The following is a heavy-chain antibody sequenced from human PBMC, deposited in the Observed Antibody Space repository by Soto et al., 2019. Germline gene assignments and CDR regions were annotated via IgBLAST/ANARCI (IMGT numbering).Heavy chain of an antibody. D-gene: IGHD6-13*01. V-gene: IGHV3-74*01. CDR2: INSDGSRT. CDR1: GFTFSSYW. J-gene: IGHJ5*02. CDR3: ARVLTGSWNWFDP. Sequence: EVQLVESGGGLVQPGESLRLSCAASGFTFSSYWMHWVRQAPGKGLVWVSRINSDGSRTNYADSVKGRFTVSRDNAKNRRYLQMNSLRAEDTAVYYCARVLTGSWNWFDPWGQGTLVTVSS.